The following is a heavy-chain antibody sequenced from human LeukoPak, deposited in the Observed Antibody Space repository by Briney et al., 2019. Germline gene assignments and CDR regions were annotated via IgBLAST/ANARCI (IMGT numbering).Heavy chain of an antibody. CDR2: IKQDGREK. CDR1: TLTLNNYW. J-gene: IGHJ4*02. V-gene: IGHV3-7*05. Sequence: GGSLRLSCTSSTLTLNNYWMSGVRQAPGKGLEWVANIKQDGREKYQVDSVKGRFTISRDNATNSLYLQMNSLRAEDTAVYYCASRAGYTGSWSAFDYWGQGTLVTVSS. CDR3: ASRAGYTGSWSAFDY. D-gene: IGHD6-13*01.